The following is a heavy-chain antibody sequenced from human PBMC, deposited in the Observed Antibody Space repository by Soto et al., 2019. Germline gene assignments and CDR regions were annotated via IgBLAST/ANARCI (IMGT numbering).Heavy chain of an antibody. CDR3: ARDLGEGSGWYKKYYFDY. J-gene: IGHJ4*02. D-gene: IGHD6-19*01. CDR2: INSDGSST. V-gene: IGHV3-74*01. Sequence: EVQLVESGGGLVQPGGSLRLSCAASGFTFSSYWMHWVRQAPGKGLVWVSRINSDGSSTSYADSVKGRFTISRDNAKNTLYLQMTSLRAEDTAVYYCARDLGEGSGWYKKYYFDYWGQGTLVTVSS. CDR1: GFTFSSYW.